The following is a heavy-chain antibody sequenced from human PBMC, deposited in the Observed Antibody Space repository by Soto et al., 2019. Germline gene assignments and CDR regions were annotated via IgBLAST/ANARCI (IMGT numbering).Heavy chain of an antibody. J-gene: IGHJ6*02. Sequence: EVQLLESGGGLVQPGGSLRLSCAASGFTLSSYAMNWVRQAPGKGLEWVAVISGSGDDINYADSVKGRFTISRDNSKNTLFLQMNTLRAEDTGAYFCARDVANNGYYYGMDVWGQGTKVSVSS. CDR3: ARDVANNGYYYGMDV. V-gene: IGHV3-23*01. CDR2: ISGSGDDI. D-gene: IGHD6-13*01. CDR1: GFTLSSYA.